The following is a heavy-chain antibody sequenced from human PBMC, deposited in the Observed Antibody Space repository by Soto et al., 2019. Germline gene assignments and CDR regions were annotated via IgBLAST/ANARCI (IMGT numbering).Heavy chain of an antibody. J-gene: IGHJ5*02. CDR3: ARGGSALGWFDP. CDR1: GFTFSSYS. V-gene: IGHV3-21*01. D-gene: IGHD2-15*01. Sequence: EVQLVESGGGLVKPGGSLRLSCAASGFTFSSYSMNWVRQAPEKGLEWVSSISSSSSYIYYADSVKGRFTISRDNAKNSLYLQMNSLRAEDTAVYYCARGGSALGWFDPWGQGTLVTVSS. CDR2: ISSSSSYI.